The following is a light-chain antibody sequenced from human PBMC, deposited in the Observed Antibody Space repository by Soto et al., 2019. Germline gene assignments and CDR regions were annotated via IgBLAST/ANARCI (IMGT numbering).Light chain of an antibody. V-gene: IGLV2-14*03. CDR3: SSHASNRDVL. CDR2: DVS. CDR1: SSDIGGYNY. J-gene: IGLJ3*02. Sequence: QSALTQPASVSGSPGQSITISCTGTSSDIGGYNYVSWYQQHPGKAPKLLIYDVSNRPSGVSNRFSGSKSANTASLTISGLQPEDEADYYCSSHASNRDVLFGGGTKLTVL.